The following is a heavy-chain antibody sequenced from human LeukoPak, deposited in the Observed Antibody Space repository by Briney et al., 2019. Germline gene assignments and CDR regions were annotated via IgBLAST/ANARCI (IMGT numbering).Heavy chain of an antibody. CDR2: INNDGSST. Sequence: GGSLRLSCGASGFTFSSYWMHWVRRAPGKGLVWVSRINNDGSSTSYADSVQGRFTISRDNAKNSLYLQMNSLRAEDTALYHCARVSGYYDSSGYYDYWGQGTLVTVSS. J-gene: IGHJ4*02. CDR3: ARVSGYYDSSGYYDY. CDR1: GFTFSSYW. V-gene: IGHV3-74*01. D-gene: IGHD3-22*01.